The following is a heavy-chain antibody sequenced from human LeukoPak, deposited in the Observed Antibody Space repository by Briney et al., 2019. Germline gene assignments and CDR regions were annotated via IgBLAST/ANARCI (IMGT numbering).Heavy chain of an antibody. V-gene: IGHV4-31*03. CDR2: IYYSGTT. CDR1: GGSISSGGYY. Sequence: SETLSLTCTVSGGSISSGGYYWSWIRQHPGKGLEWIGYIYYSGTTYYNPSLKSRVTISVDTSKNQFSLNLTSVTAADTAVYYCARLTAYSSLGGDYWGQGILVTVSS. CDR3: ARLTAYSSLGGDY. J-gene: IGHJ4*02. D-gene: IGHD6-13*01.